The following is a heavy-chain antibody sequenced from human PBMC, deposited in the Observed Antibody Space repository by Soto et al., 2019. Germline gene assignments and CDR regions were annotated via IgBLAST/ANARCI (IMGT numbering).Heavy chain of an antibody. V-gene: IGHV3-33*01. Sequence: QVQLVESGGGVVQPGRSLRLSCAASGFTFSSYGMHWVRQAPGKGLEWVAVIWYDGSNKNYADSVKGRFTISRDNXKNTLYLQMNSLRAEDTAVYYCARADGGQSGYFQHWGQGTLVIDSS. CDR1: GFTFSSYG. D-gene: IGHD1-26*01. CDR2: IWYDGSNK. CDR3: ARADGGQSGYFQH. J-gene: IGHJ1*01.